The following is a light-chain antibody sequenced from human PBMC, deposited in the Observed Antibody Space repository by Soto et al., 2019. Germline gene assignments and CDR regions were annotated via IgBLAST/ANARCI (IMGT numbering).Light chain of an antibody. CDR2: WAS. J-gene: IGKJ4*01. CDR3: QQYYSTPF. CDR1: RDIDNS. V-gene: IGKV4-1*01. Sequence: DIQVTQSPPSLSASVGDRVTITCRASRDIDNSLAWYQQKPGQPPKLLIYWASTRESGVPDRFSGSGSGTDFTLTISSLQAEDVAVYYCQQYYSTPFFGGGTKVDIK.